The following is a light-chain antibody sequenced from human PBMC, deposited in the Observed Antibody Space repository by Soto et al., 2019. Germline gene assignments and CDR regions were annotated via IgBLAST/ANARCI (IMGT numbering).Light chain of an antibody. J-gene: IGLJ2*01. CDR1: STDVGGYDF. Sequence: QSALTQPASVSGSPGQSITISCTGTSTDVGGYDFVSWYQHHPHKAPKLIIYVVTNRPSGVSNRFSGSKSGNTASLTISGFQAADEAHDYCCSYTRNITGPLIFGAGTKLTVL. CDR2: VVT. CDR3: CSYTRNITGPLI. V-gene: IGLV2-14*01.